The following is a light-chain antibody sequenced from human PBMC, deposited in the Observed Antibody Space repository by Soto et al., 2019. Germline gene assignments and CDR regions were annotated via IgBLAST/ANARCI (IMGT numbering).Light chain of an antibody. V-gene: IGKV3-11*01. CDR2: DAS. Sequence: EIVLTQSPATLSLSPGERAILSCRASQSVRSYLAWYQQKPGQAPRLLIYDASNRATGIPARFSGSGSGTDFTLTISRLEPEDFAVYYCQQRSNWPVTFGPGTKVDVK. CDR3: QQRSNWPVT. CDR1: QSVRSY. J-gene: IGKJ3*01.